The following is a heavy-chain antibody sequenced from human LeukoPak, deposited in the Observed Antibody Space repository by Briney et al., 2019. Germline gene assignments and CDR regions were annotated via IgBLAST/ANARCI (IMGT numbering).Heavy chain of an antibody. Sequence: SEGLPLTCTVCGGSISRYYWSWIRQPPGKGREGVGYIYYSGSTNYNPSRKSRVTISVDTSKNQFSPKLSSVTAPDTAVYYCARHVPNRKRDAFDIWGQGTMVTLSS. CDR1: GGSISRYY. CDR2: IYYSGST. CDR3: ARHVPNRKRDAFDI. J-gene: IGHJ3*02. V-gene: IGHV4-59*08. D-gene: IGHD1-14*01.